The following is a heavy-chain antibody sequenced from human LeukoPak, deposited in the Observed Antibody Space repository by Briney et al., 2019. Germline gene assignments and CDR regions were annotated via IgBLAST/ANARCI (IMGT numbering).Heavy chain of an antibody. Sequence: GESLKISCKASGYTFSSYWIGWVRQMPGKGLEWMGIIYPYDSDTTYSPSFQGQITISADKSISTAYLQWSSLKASDTAMYYCARLFSGSYLQPSDYWGQGTLVTVSS. CDR1: GYTFSSYW. J-gene: IGHJ4*02. D-gene: IGHD1-26*01. V-gene: IGHV5-51*01. CDR2: IYPYDSDT. CDR3: ARLFSGSYLQPSDY.